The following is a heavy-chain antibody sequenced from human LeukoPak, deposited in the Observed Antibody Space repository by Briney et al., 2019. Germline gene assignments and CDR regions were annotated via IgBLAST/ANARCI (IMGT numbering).Heavy chain of an antibody. J-gene: IGHJ5*02. CDR2: ISAYNGNT. CDR1: GYTFTSYG. CDR3: ARDCSGGSCYFDP. Sequence: ASVKVSCKASGYTFTSYGISGVRQAPGQGLEGMGWISAYNGNTNYAQTLQGRVTMTTDTSTSTASMELRSLRSDDTAVYYCARDCSGGSCYFDPWGQGTLVTVSS. V-gene: IGHV1-18*01. D-gene: IGHD2-15*01.